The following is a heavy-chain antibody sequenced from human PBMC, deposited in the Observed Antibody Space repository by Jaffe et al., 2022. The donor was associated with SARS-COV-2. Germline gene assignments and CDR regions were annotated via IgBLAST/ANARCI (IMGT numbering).Heavy chain of an antibody. V-gene: IGHV3-23*01. CDR2: ISGSGGST. J-gene: IGHJ4*02. Sequence: EVQLLESGGGLVQPGGSLRLSCAASGFTFSSYAMSWVRQAPGKGLEWVSAISGSGGSTYYADSVKGRFTISRDNSKNTLYLQMNSLRAEDTAVYYCAKIEELYSSGWYKEEDALDYWGQGTLVTVSS. CDR1: GFTFSSYA. CDR3: AKIEELYSSGWYKEEDALDY. D-gene: IGHD6-19*01.